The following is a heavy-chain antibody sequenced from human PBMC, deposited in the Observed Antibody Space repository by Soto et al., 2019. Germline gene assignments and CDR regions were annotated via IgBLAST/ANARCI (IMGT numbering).Heavy chain of an antibody. CDR2: ISLTSPYI. V-gene: IGHV3-21*01. CDR3: ARDRCISTTCYSYFDS. J-gene: IGHJ4*02. CDR1: GFIFSDYT. D-gene: IGHD2-2*01. Sequence: EVQLVESGGGLVKPGGSLRLSCAASGFIFSDYTMSWVRQAPGKGLEWVSSISLTSPYIYYADSVEGRFTISRDNAKNSLYLQMNSLRAEDTAVYYCARDRCISTTCYSYFDSWGQGTLVTVSS.